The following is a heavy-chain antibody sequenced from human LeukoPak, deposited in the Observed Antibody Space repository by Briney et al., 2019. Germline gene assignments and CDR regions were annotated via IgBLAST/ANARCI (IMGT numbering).Heavy chain of an antibody. D-gene: IGHD4-17*01. CDR2: IYYSGST. CDR1: GGSISSYY. CDR3: ARARVLGPVTTWFVDY. J-gene: IGHJ4*02. Sequence: SETLSLTCTVSGGSISSYYWSWIRQPPGEGLEWIGYIYYSGSTNYNPSLKSRVTISVDTSKNQFSLKLSSVTAADTAVYYCARARVLGPVTTWFVDYWGQGTLVTVSS. V-gene: IGHV4-59*01.